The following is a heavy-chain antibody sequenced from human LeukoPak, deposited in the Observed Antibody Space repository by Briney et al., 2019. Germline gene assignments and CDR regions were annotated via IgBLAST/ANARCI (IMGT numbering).Heavy chain of an antibody. J-gene: IGHJ4*02. V-gene: IGHV3-48*01. CDR3: ANSNGYYDSSGYFDY. CDR1: GFTFSSYS. Sequence: PGGSLRLSCAASGFTFSSYSMNWVRQAPGKGLEWVSYISSSSSTIYYADSVKGRFTISRDNAKNSLYLQMNSLRAEDTAVYYCANSNGYYDSSGYFDYWGQGTLVTVSS. CDR2: ISSSSSTI. D-gene: IGHD3-22*01.